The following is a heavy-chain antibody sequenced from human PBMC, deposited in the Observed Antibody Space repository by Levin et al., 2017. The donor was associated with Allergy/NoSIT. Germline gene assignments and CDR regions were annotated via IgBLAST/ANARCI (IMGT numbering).Heavy chain of an antibody. CDR1: GYTFTGYY. Sequence: GASVKVSCKASGYTFTGYYMHWVRQAPGQGLEWMGWINPNSGGTDYAQKFQGRVTMTRDTSISTAYMELSRLRSDDTAVYYCAGNPEYSTSIGYWGQGTLVTVSS. J-gene: IGHJ4*02. CDR3: AGNPEYSTSIGY. CDR2: INPNSGGT. D-gene: IGHD6-6*01. V-gene: IGHV1-2*02.